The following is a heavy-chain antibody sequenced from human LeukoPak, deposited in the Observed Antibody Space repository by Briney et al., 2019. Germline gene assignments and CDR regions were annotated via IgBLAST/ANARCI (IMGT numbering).Heavy chain of an antibody. J-gene: IGHJ4*02. Sequence: GGSLRLSCAASGFTFSDSYMSWIRQAPGKGLEYISYISSSGCTIYYADSVKGRFTLSRDNAKNSLSLEMNSLRAEDTAVYYCARGKYSFGYWGQGTLVTVSS. V-gene: IGHV3-11*01. CDR1: GFTFSDSY. CDR2: ISSSGCTI. CDR3: ARGKYSFGY.